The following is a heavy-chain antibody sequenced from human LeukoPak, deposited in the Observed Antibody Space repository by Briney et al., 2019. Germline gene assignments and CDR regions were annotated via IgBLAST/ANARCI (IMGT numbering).Heavy chain of an antibody. D-gene: IGHD3-10*01. Sequence: PSGTLSLTCAVSGGSISSSNWWRWVRQPPGKGLEWIGEIYNSGSTNYNPSLKSRVTISVDTSKNQFSLKLSSVTAADTAVYYCARYYGSGSSHGFDYWGQGTLVTVSS. CDR2: IYNSGST. V-gene: IGHV4-4*02. J-gene: IGHJ4*02. CDR1: GGSISSSNW. CDR3: ARYYGSGSSHGFDY.